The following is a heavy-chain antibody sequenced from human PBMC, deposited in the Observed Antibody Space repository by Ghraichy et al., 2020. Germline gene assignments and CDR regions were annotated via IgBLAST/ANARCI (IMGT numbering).Heavy chain of an antibody. V-gene: IGHV4-34*01. CDR3: ARGRRSGGDRPRTWDG. J-gene: IGHJ4*02. CDR1: GGSFSGYY. Sequence: SQTLSLTCAVYGGSFSGYYWSWIRQPPGKGLEWIGEINHSGSTNYNPSLKSRVTISVDTSKNQFSLKLSSVTAADTAVYYCARGRRSGGDRPRTWDGWGQGTLVTVSS. CDR2: INHSGST. D-gene: IGHD2-21*02.